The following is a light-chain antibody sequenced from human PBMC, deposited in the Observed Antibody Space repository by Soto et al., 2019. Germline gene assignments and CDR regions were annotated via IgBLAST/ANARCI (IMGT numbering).Light chain of an antibody. J-gene: IGKJ5*01. V-gene: IGKV3-20*01. Sequence: EIVLTQSPGILAFSPRQVSTLYGRVSQSVSSSYIAWYQQRPGQTPSLLIYGASTRATGIPDRFSGSGSGTHFTLTISRLEPGDFAVYYCQHFGGTTFTFGQGTRLEIK. CDR2: GAS. CDR1: QSVSSSY. CDR3: QHFGGTTFT.